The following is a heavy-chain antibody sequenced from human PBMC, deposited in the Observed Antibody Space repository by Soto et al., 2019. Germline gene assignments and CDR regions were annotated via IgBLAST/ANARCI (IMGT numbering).Heavy chain of an antibody. CDR2: IYYSGST. V-gene: IGHV4-39*01. J-gene: IGHJ4*02. CDR3: ARLYSEAVPDY. Sequence: QLQLQESGPGLVKPSETLSLTCTVSGGSISSSSYYWGWIRQPPGKGLEWIGSIYYSGSTYYNPSLKSRVTISVDTSKNQFSLKLSSVTAADTAVYYCARLYSEAVPDYWGQGTLVTVSS. CDR1: GGSISSSSYY. D-gene: IGHD6-13*01.